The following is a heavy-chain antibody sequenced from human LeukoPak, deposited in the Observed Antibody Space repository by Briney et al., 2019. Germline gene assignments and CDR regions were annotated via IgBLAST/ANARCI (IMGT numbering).Heavy chain of an antibody. J-gene: IGHJ4*02. CDR3: AKGPEEYSSGWYDSGSYFDY. CDR2: ISGSGGST. CDR1: GFTFSSYG. Sequence: GGSLRLSCAASGFTFSSYGMSWVRQAPGKGLEWVSAISGSGGSTYYADSVKGRFTISRDNSKNTLYLQMNSLRAEDTAVYYCAKGPEEYSSGWYDSGSYFDYWGQGTLVTVSS. D-gene: IGHD6-19*01. V-gene: IGHV3-23*01.